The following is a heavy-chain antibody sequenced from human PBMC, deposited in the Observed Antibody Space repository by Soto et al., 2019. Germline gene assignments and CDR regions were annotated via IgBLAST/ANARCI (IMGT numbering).Heavy chain of an antibody. CDR2: ISAYNGNT. CDR1: GYTFTSYV. D-gene: IGHD2-2*01. V-gene: IGHV1-18*01. Sequence: ASVKVSCKASGYTFTSYVISWVRQAPGQGLEWMGWISAYNGNTNYAQKLQGRVTMTTDTSTSTAYMELRSLRSDDTAVYYCAASIVVVPAAPSCAFDIWGQGTMVTVSS. CDR3: AASIVVVPAAPSCAFDI. J-gene: IGHJ3*02.